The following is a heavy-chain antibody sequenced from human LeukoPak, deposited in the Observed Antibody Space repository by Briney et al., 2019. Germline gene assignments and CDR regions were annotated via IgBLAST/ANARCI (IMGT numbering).Heavy chain of an antibody. D-gene: IGHD6-13*01. Sequence: MAVFDPEYGDTIYAQNFQGRVTMTEDRSTETGYMELSSQRSEDTAVYYCATGASSIEYFQHWGQGTLVTVSS. CDR3: ATGASSIEYFQH. V-gene: IGHV1-24*01. J-gene: IGHJ1*01. CDR2: FDPEYGDT.